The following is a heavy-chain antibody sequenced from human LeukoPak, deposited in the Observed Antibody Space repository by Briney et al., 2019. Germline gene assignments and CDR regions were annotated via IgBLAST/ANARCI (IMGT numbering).Heavy chain of an antibody. Sequence: GGSLRLSCAASGFTFDDYAMHWVRQAPGKGLEWVSGISWNSGSIGYADSVKGRFTISRDNAKNSLYLQMNSLRAEDTALYYCAKSSILTGYYYYYYMDVWGKGTTVTVSS. CDR2: ISWNSGSI. V-gene: IGHV3-9*01. CDR3: AKSSILTGYYYYYYMDV. D-gene: IGHD3-9*01. J-gene: IGHJ6*03. CDR1: GFTFDDYA.